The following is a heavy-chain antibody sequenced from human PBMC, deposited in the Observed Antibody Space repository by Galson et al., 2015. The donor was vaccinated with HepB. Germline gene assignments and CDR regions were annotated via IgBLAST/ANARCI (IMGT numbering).Heavy chain of an antibody. CDR3: ARGGVYYGSGSYARDWYFDL. CDR2: INTNTGNP. CDR1: GYTFTSYA. J-gene: IGHJ2*01. V-gene: IGHV7-4-1*02. Sequence: SVKVSCKASGYTFTSYAMNWVRQAPGQGLEWMGWINTNTGNPTYAQGFTGRFVFSLDTSVSTAYLQISSLKAEDTAVYYCARGGVYYGSGSYARDWYFDLWGRGTLVTVSS. D-gene: IGHD3-10*01.